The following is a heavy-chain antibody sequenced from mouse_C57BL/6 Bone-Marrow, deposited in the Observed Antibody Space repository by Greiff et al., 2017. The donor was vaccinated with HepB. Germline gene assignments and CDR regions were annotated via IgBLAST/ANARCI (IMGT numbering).Heavy chain of an antibody. Sequence: VKVVESGAELVRPGASVTLSCKASGYTFTDYEMHWVKQTPVHGLEWIGAIDPETGGTAYNQKFKGKAILTADKSSSTVYMEIRSLTSEDSAVYYCTRAGDGYYRYWFAYWGQGTLVTVSA. CDR1: GYTFTDYE. D-gene: IGHD2-3*01. V-gene: IGHV1-15*01. J-gene: IGHJ3*01. CDR3: TRAGDGYYRYWFAY. CDR2: IDPETGGT.